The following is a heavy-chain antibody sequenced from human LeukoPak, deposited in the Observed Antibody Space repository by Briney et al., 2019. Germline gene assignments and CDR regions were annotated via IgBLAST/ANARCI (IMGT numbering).Heavy chain of an antibody. Sequence: GGSLRLSCAASGFTFSSYAMSWVRQAPGKGLEWVSAISGSGGSTYYADSVKGRFTISRDNSKNTLYLQMNSLRAEDTAVYYCAKWVYSSSSRGYYFDYWGQGTLVTVSS. J-gene: IGHJ4*02. CDR1: GFTFSSYA. CDR2: ISGSGGST. V-gene: IGHV3-23*01. D-gene: IGHD6-6*01. CDR3: AKWVYSSSSRGYYFDY.